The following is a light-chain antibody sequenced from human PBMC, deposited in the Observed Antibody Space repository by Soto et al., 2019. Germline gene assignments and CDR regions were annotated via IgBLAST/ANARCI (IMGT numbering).Light chain of an antibody. CDR2: DAS. CDR1: QSVDSY. CDR3: QHRSNWPQT. J-gene: IGKJ1*01. Sequence: EIVLTQSPATLSLSPGERATLSCRASQSVDSYLAWYQQKVGQAPRLLIYDASNRATGIPARFSGSGSGTDFTLTISRLEPADFAVYYCQHRSNWPQTFGQGTTVDIK. V-gene: IGKV3-11*01.